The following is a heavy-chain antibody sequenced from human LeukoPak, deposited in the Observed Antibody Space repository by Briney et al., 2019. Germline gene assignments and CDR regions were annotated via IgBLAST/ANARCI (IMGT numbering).Heavy chain of an antibody. Sequence: SVKVSRKASGGTFSSYAISWVRQAPGQGLEWMGGIIPIFGTANYAQKFQGRVTITADESTSTAYMELSSLRSEDTAVYYCARDLDYYDSSGYTDDFDYWGQGTLVTVSS. CDR3: ARDLDYYDSSGYTDDFDY. CDR2: IIPIFGTA. D-gene: IGHD3-22*01. J-gene: IGHJ4*02. V-gene: IGHV1-69*01. CDR1: GGTFSSYA.